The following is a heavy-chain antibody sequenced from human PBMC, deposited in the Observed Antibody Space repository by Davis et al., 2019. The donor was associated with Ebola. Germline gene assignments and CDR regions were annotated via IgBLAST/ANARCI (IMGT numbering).Heavy chain of an antibody. Sequence: GGSLRLSCAASGFIVSDKYMSWVRQAPGKGLEWVSVIYRDERTYYADSVKGRFTVSRDNSENMLYLQMSTLRAEDTAVYYCARDKYGTGEDYFDYWGQGTLVTVSS. D-gene: IGHD3-10*01. CDR3: ARDKYGTGEDYFDY. J-gene: IGHJ4*02. V-gene: IGHV3-53*01. CDR1: GFIVSDKY. CDR2: IYRDERT.